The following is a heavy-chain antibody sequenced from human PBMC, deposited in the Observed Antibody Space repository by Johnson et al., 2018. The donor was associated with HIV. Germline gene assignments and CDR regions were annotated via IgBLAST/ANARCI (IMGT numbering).Heavy chain of an antibody. V-gene: IGHV3-30*02. D-gene: IGHD4-17*01. CDR2: IRYDGSNK. Sequence: QVQLVESGGGVVQPGRSLRLSCAASEFTFSSYGMHWVRQAPGKGLEWVAFIRYDGSNKYYADSVKGRFTISRDNSKNTLYLQMNSLRAEDTAVYYCAKALGVYGDYVLDAFDIWGQGTMVTVSS. CDR3: AKALGVYGDYVLDAFDI. J-gene: IGHJ3*02. CDR1: EFTFSSYG.